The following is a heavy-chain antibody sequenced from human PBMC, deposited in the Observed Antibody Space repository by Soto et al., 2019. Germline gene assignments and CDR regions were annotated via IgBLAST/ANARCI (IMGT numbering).Heavy chain of an antibody. CDR2: ISSSSSTI. J-gene: IGHJ6*03. Sequence: HPGGSLRLSCAASGFTFSSYSMNWVRQAPGKGLEWVSYISSSSSTIYYADSVKGRFTISRDNAKSSLYLQMNSLGAEDTAVYYATRSAYMDVWGKGTTVTVSS. D-gene: IGHD2-2*01. CDR1: GFTFSSYS. V-gene: IGHV3-48*01. CDR3: TRSAYMDV.